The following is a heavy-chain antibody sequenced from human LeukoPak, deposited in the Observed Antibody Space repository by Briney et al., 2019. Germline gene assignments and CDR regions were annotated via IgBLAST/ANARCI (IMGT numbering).Heavy chain of an antibody. Sequence: GASVKVSCKASGYTFTSYVMNWVRQAPGQGLEWMGWINTNTGNPMYAQGFTGRFVFSLDTSVSTAYLQISSLKAEDTAVYYCARRWYYYDSGPSAEEYFQHWGQGTLVTVSS. J-gene: IGHJ1*01. D-gene: IGHD3-22*01. V-gene: IGHV7-4-1*02. CDR1: GYTFTSYV. CDR3: ARRWYYYDSGPSAEEYFQH. CDR2: INTNTGNP.